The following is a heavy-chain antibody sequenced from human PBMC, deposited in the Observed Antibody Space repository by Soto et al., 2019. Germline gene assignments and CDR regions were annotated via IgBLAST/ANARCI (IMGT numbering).Heavy chain of an antibody. CDR3: ARDPARYCTNGVCCYGMDV. CDR1: GFTFSSYA. V-gene: IGHV3-30-3*01. D-gene: IGHD2-8*01. CDR2: ISYDGSNK. J-gene: IGHJ6*02. Sequence: QVQLVESGGGVVQPGRSLRLSCAASGFTFSSYAMHWVRQAPGKGLEWVAVISYDGSNKYYADSVKGRFTISRDNSKNPLYLQMNRLRAEDTAVYYCARDPARYCTNGVCCYGMDVWGQGTTVTVSS.